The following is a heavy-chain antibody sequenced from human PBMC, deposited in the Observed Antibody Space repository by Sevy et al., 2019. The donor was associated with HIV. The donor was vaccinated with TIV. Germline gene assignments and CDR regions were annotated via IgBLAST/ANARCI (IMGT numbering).Heavy chain of an antibody. Sequence: SETLSLTCSVSGGSISSGSYYWSWIRQPAGKGLEWIGHVYSGGSTKYHPSLKSRVTMSLDAPANHFSLELSSVTAADTAVYYCAREVVGALRYGMDVWGQGTTVTVSS. D-gene: IGHD1-26*01. CDR3: AREVVGALRYGMDV. CDR1: GGSISSGSYY. CDR2: VYSGGST. V-gene: IGHV4-61*09. J-gene: IGHJ6*02.